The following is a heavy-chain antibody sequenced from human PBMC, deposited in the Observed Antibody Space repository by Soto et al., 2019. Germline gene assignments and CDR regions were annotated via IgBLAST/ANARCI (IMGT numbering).Heavy chain of an antibody. Sequence: SESLSLTCTVSGGSISSGGYSWSWISQHPGKGLERIGFIFYSGSTSYNPSLKSRVTISVDTSKNQFSLRLSSVAAADTAVYYCARKYYYDSSGYYPPVSVNIWGQGTMVTVSS. V-gene: IGHV4-31*03. CDR3: ARKYYYDSSGYYPPVSVNI. J-gene: IGHJ3*02. CDR1: GGSISSGGYS. D-gene: IGHD3-22*01. CDR2: IFYSGST.